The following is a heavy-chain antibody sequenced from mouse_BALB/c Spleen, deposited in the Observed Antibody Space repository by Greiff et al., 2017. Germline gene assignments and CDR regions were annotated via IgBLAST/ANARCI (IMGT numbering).Heavy chain of an antibody. D-gene: IGHD1-2*01. V-gene: IGHV1-15*01. CDR3: TRAFSTRATAYAMDY. Sequence: QVQLKQSGAELVRPGASVTLSCKASGYTFTGYEMHWVKQTPVHGLEWIGAIGPETGATAYNQKFKGKATLTADKSSSTAYMELRSLTSEDSAVYYCTRAFSTRATAYAMDYWGQGTSVTVSS. CDR1: GYTFTGYE. CDR2: IGPETGAT. J-gene: IGHJ4*01.